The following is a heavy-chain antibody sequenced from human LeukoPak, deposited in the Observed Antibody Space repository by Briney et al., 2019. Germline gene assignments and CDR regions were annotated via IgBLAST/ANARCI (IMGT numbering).Heavy chain of an antibody. Sequence: GRSLRLSCAASGFTFSSYGMHWVRQAPGKGLEWVAVISYDGSNKYYADSVKGRFTISRDNSKNTLYLQMNSLRAEDTAVYYCAKPLAGIEYFLGQGTLVTVSS. CDR1: GFTFSSYG. CDR3: AKPLAGIEYF. J-gene: IGHJ4*02. CDR2: ISYDGSNK. D-gene: IGHD6-13*01. V-gene: IGHV3-30*18.